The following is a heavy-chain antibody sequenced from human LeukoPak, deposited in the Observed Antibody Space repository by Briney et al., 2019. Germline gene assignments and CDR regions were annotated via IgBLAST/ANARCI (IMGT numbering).Heavy chain of an antibody. CDR2: VNGDGSSA. V-gene: IGHV3-74*01. CDR1: GFTFSSYW. J-gene: IGHJ3*02. Sequence: GGSLRLSCAASGFTFSSYWMHWVRQAPGKRLVWVSRVNGDGSSATYADSVKGRFTISRDSAKNTVYLQMNSLRAEDTAVYYCARPQHGDLYAFDIWGQGTMVTVSS. CDR3: ARPQHGDLYAFDI. D-gene: IGHD4-17*01.